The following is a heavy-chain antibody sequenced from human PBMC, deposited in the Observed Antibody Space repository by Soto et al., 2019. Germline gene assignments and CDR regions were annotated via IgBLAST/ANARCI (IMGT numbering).Heavy chain of an antibody. J-gene: IGHJ6*02. CDR2: INPNSGGT. V-gene: IGHV1-2*04. D-gene: IGHD4-4*01. CDR3: ARDGPYSNYPLGYYGMDV. CDR1: GYTFTGYY. Sequence: QVQLVQSGAEVKKPGASVKVSCKASGYTFTGYYMHWVRQAPGQGLEWMGWINPNSGGTNYAQKFQGWVTMTRDTSISTAYMELSRLRSDDTAVYYWARDGPYSNYPLGYYGMDVWGQGTTVTVSS.